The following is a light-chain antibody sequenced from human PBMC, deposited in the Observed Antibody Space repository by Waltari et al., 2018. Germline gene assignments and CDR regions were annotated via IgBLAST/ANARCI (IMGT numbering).Light chain of an antibody. CDR2: WSS. V-gene: IGKV4-1*01. CDR1: QSVLKSSTNKNY. J-gene: IGKJ4*01. Sequence: IVMTQSPESLAVSLGERATINCKSSQSVLKSSTNKNYLAWYQHRPGQPPKLLFYWSSTRESGVPDRFSTSGSGTDFTLTISSLQAEDVAVYYCQQYYNAPVTFGGGTKMEIK. CDR3: QQYYNAPVT.